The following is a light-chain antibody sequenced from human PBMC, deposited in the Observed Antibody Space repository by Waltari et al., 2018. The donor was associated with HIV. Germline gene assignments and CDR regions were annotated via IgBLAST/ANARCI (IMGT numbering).Light chain of an antibody. CDR3: QQFFTFPS. V-gene: IGKV1-5*03. CDR1: QSISDC. Sequence: DIQMTQSPSTLSASVGDRVTITCRASQSISDCLAWYQQKPGKAPRLLIYLASTLESGVPSRFSGSGSGTDFTLTISSLQPDDFATYYCQQFFTFPSFGQRTKLEIK. CDR2: LAS. J-gene: IGKJ2*03.